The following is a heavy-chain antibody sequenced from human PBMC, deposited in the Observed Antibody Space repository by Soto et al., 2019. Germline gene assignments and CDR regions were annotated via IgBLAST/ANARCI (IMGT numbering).Heavy chain of an antibody. J-gene: IGHJ4*02. D-gene: IGHD5-12*01. CDR2: IKSKTDGETT. V-gene: IGHV3-15*07. Sequence: EVQLVESGGGLVKPGGSLRLPCAASGFSFSNAWMNWVRQAPGKGLEWVGRIKSKTDGETTQYAAPVKGRLTISRDDSKNTLYLQMNSLTTEDTAVYYCTTADGYNPFDYWGQGTLVTVSS. CDR1: GFSFSNAW. CDR3: TTADGYNPFDY.